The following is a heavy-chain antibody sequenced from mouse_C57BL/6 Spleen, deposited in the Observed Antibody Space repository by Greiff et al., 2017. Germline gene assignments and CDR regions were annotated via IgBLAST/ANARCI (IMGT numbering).Heavy chain of an antibody. J-gene: IGHJ3*01. CDR1: GYTFTDYN. V-gene: IGHV1-18*01. D-gene: IGHD1-1*01. Sequence: EVQLQQSGPELVKPGASVKIPCKASGYTFTDYNMDWVKQSHGKSLEWIGDINPNNGGTIYNQKFKGKATLTVDKSSSTAYMELRSLTSEDTAVYYCARGYYGSSYGWFAYWGQGTLVTVSA. CDR3: ARGYYGSSYGWFAY. CDR2: INPNNGGT.